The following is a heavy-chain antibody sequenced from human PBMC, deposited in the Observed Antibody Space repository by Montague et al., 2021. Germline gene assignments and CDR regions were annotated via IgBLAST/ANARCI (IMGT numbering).Heavy chain of an antibody. D-gene: IGHD2-15*01. J-gene: IGHJ6*02. Sequence: SETLSLTCAVSGDSINTPNWWTWVRQFPGRGLGWSRVVYHTGSTNYKPSLNRRVTLSVAKSKNQFSLKMTSVTAADTAIYYCARRGGYSARQYSGWDVWGQGSTVTVSS. V-gene: IGHV4-4*02. CDR3: ARRGGYSARQYSGWDV. CDR2: VYHTGST. CDR1: GDSINTPNW.